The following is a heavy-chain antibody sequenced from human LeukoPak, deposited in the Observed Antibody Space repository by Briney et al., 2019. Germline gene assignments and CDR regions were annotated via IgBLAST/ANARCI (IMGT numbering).Heavy chain of an antibody. CDR3: ARGAGMAIDY. CDR1: GGSFSGYY. D-gene: IGHD5-24*01. CDR2: IYYSGST. V-gene: IGHV4-34*01. Sequence: SETLSLTCAVYGGSFSGYYWTWIRQPPGKGLEWIGSIYYSGSTYYNPSLKSRVTIPVDTSKNQFSLKLSSVTAADTAVYYCARGAGMAIDYWGQGTLVTVTS. J-gene: IGHJ4*02.